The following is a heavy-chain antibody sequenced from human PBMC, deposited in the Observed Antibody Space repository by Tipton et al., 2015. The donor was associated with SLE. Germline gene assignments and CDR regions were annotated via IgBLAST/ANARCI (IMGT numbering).Heavy chain of an antibody. J-gene: IGHJ4*02. Sequence: VQLVQSGAEVKKPGESLKISCKGSVYSFTSYWIGWVRQMPGKGLEWMGIIYPVDSDTRYSPSFQGQVTISADKSISTAYLQWSSLKASDTAMYYCARDRGRDYDTVTGYRRHWGQGTLVAASS. V-gene: IGHV5-51*03. CDR2: IYPVDSDT. CDR1: VYSFTSYW. CDR3: ARDRGRDYDTVTGYRRH. D-gene: IGHD3-9*01.